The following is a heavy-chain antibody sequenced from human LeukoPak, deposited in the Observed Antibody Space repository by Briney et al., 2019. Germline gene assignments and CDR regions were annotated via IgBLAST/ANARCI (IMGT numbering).Heavy chain of an antibody. D-gene: IGHD6-13*01. V-gene: IGHV5-51*01. CDR2: ISGADSDT. CDR1: GYSFTNYW. J-gene: IGHJ4*02. CDR3: ARRAAGGSFSIDY. Sequence: GESLKISCKGSGYSFTNYWFGWVRQMPGRGLEWMGTISGADSDTKYSPSFQGQVTISADKSISTAYLQWTSLRTSDTAMYYCARRAAGGSFSIDYWGQGTLVTVSS.